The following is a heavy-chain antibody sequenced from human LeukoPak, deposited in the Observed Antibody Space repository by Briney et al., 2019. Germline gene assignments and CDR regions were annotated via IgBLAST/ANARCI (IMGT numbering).Heavy chain of an antibody. CDR3: ARARPLWSGYYTGFDY. Sequence: GGSLRLSCAASGFTFSSYSMNWVRQAPGKGLVWVSSISSSSSYIYYADSVKGRFTISRDNAKNSLYLQMNSLRAEDTAVYYCARARPLWSGYYTGFDYWGQGTLVTVSS. D-gene: IGHD3-3*01. J-gene: IGHJ4*02. V-gene: IGHV3-21*01. CDR1: GFTFSSYS. CDR2: ISSSSSYI.